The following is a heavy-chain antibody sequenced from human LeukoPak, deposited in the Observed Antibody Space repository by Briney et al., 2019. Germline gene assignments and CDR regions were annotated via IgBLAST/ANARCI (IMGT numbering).Heavy chain of an antibody. CDR1: GYTFHSYW. D-gene: IGHD2-15*01. CDR2: IYPGDSDT. Sequence: GESLKISCKGSGYTFHSYWIAWVRQMPGKGLEWMGIIYPGDSDTRYSPYFQGQVTISADKPIRTAYLQWSSLKASDTAMYYCAGHTGYRSGGSCYGDFWGQGTLVTVSS. J-gene: IGHJ4*02. V-gene: IGHV5-51*01. CDR3: AGHTGYRSGGSCYGDF.